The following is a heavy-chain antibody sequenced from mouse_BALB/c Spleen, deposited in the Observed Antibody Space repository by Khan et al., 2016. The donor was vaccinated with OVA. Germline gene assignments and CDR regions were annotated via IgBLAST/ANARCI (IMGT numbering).Heavy chain of an antibody. J-gene: IGHJ3*01. CDR2: IWSDGRT. V-gene: IGHV2-2*01. D-gene: IGHD2-12*01. Sequence: QVQLKQSGPGLVQPSQSLSITCTVSGFSLSTYGIHWVRQSPGKGLEWLGLIWSDGRTDYNVPFISRLSITKDSSKCQVFFKMNSLQPDDTAIYYCARSAYRYDFTYWGQGTLVTVSA. CDR3: ARSAYRYDFTY. CDR1: GFSLSTYG.